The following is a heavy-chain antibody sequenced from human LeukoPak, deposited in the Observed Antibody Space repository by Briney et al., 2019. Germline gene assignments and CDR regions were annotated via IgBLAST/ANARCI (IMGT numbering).Heavy chain of an antibody. CDR1: GYTLTNYD. CDR3: ARGPRNVISGLILYYFDY. CDR2: VNPNSGNT. V-gene: IGHV1-8*03. Sequence: ASVKVSCKASGYTLTNYDINWVRQASGQGLAWMGWVNPNSGNTGYAKRFQGRVTVTWNTAISTAYMELNSLISEDTAVYYCARGPRNVISGLILYYFDYWGQGTLVTVSS. J-gene: IGHJ4*02. D-gene: IGHD3/OR15-3a*01.